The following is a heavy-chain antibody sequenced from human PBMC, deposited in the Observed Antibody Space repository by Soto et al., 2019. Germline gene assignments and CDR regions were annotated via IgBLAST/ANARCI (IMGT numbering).Heavy chain of an antibody. CDR3: ARVMSCSSTSCYDVGRYYYYYMDV. Sequence: GGSLRLSCAASGFTFSSYWMSWVRQAPGKGLEWVANIKQDGSEKYYVDSVKGRFTISRDNAKNSLYLQMNSLRAEDTAVYYCARVMSCSSTSCYDVGRYYYYYMDVWGKGTTVTVSS. CDR1: GFTFSSYW. V-gene: IGHV3-7*01. D-gene: IGHD2-2*01. J-gene: IGHJ6*03. CDR2: IKQDGSEK.